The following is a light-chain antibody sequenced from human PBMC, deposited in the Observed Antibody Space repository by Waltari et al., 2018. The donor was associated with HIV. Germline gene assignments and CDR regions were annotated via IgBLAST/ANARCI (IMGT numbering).Light chain of an antibody. CDR3: QSADNSGPHVV. CDR1: VFSSQY. Sequence: SYELTQPPSVSVSPGQTAGITCSEAVFSSQYPYWYRQKPGPAPLMITSRVTEMPARIPGRFSGSKSGTTVTLTIGGGQAEDEADYYCQSADNSGPHVVFGGGTTLTVL. CDR2: RVT. V-gene: IGLV3-25*03. J-gene: IGLJ2*01.